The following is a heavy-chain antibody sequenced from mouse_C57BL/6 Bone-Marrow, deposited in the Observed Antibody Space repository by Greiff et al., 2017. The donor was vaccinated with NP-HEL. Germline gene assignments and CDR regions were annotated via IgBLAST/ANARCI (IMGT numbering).Heavy chain of an antibody. CDR1: GFSFNTYA. D-gene: IGHD1-1*01. CDR2: IRSKSNNYAT. CDR3: VSSFYSYGSSWYFDV. V-gene: IGHV10-1*01. J-gene: IGHJ1*03. Sequence: EVKLVESGGGLVQPKGSLKLSCAASGFSFNTYAMNWVRQAPGKGLEWVARIRSKSNNYATYYADSVKDRFTISRDDSESMLYLQMNNLKTEDTAMYYCVSSFYSYGSSWYFDVWGTGTTVTVSS.